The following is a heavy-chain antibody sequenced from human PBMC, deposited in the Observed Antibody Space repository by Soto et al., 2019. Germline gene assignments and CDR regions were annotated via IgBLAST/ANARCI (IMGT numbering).Heavy chain of an antibody. CDR2: VSHDGSTT. CDR3: ARDLDWVLYDY. V-gene: IGHV3-74*01. D-gene: IGHD3-3*01. CDR1: GFTFSNYV. Sequence: GGFLRLSCAASGFTFSNYVMHWVRQAPGKGLVWVSRVSHDGSTTSYADSVKGRFTISRDNSKNTLYLQMNSLRDEDTAVYYCARDLDWVLYDYWGQGTPVTVSS. J-gene: IGHJ4*02.